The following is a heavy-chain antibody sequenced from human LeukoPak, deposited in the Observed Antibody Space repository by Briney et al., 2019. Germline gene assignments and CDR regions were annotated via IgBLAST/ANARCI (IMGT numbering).Heavy chain of an antibody. D-gene: IGHD3-10*01. Sequence: GGTLRLSCAASGFTFSGYSMHGVRHPPGKGLEGGSYISSTCSTTYYRDSVKGRFTVSRDNAKNSLYLQMNSLRAEDTAVYYCARDLRFYGSGSYVNVGWSGPWGQGTMVTVSS. J-gene: IGHJ5*02. CDR2: ISSTCSTT. CDR3: ARDLRFYGSGSYVNVGWSGP. V-gene: IGHV3-48*01. CDR1: GFTFSGYS.